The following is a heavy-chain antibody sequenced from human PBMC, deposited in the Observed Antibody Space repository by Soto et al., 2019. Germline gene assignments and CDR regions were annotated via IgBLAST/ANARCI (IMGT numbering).Heavy chain of an antibody. D-gene: IGHD2-21*01. CDR3: ARDLRPYYYYYMDV. V-gene: IGHV1-18*01. J-gene: IGHJ6*03. Sequence: ASVKVSCKASGYTFTSYGISWVRQAPGQGLEWVGWISAYNGNTNYAQKLQGRVIMTTDTSTSTAYMELRSLRSDDTAVYYCARDLRPYYYYYMDVWGKGTTVTVSS. CDR2: ISAYNGNT. CDR1: GYTFTSYG.